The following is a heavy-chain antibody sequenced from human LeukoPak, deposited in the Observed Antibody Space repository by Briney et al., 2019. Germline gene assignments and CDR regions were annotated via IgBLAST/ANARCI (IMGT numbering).Heavy chain of an antibody. Sequence: ASVKVSCKASGYNFTGYHLHWVRQAPGQGLEWMGNMNPNSGGTNSAQKLQGRVTMTTDTSTSTAYMELRSLRSDDTAVYYCARGAPEYYYGSGTYYYYYYMDVWGKGTTVTVSS. CDR3: ARGAPEYYYGSGTYYYYYYMDV. D-gene: IGHD3-10*01. CDR1: GYNFTGYH. CDR2: MNPNSGGT. J-gene: IGHJ6*03. V-gene: IGHV1-2*02.